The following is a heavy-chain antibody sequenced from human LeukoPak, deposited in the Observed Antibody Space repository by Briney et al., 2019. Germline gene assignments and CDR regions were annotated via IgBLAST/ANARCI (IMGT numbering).Heavy chain of an antibody. CDR1: GFTFSSYG. Sequence: PGRSLRLSCAASGFTFSSYGMHWVRQAPGKGLEWVAVISYDGSNKYYADSVKGRFTISRDNSKNTLYLQMNSLRAEDTAVYYCARGSYDFWSGHDYWGQGTLVTVSS. CDR3: ARGSYDFWSGHDY. D-gene: IGHD3-3*01. J-gene: IGHJ4*02. CDR2: ISYDGSNK. V-gene: IGHV3-30*03.